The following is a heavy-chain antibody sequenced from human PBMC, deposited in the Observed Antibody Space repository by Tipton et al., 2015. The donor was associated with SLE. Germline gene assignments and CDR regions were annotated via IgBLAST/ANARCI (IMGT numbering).Heavy chain of an antibody. V-gene: IGHV3-33*01. Sequence: SLRLSCAASGFTFSSYGVHWVRQAPGKGLEWVAVIWYDGSNKYYADSVKGRFTISRDNSKNTLYLQMNSLRAEDTAVYYCARAPTTVTPYYYYYMDVWGKGTTVTISS. D-gene: IGHD4-17*01. CDR1: GFTFSSYG. CDR2: IWYDGSNK. CDR3: ARAPTTVTPYYYYYMDV. J-gene: IGHJ6*03.